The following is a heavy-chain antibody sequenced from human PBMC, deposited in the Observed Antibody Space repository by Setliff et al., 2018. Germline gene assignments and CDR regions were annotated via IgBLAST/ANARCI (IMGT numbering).Heavy chain of an antibody. J-gene: IGHJ4*02. Sequence: GGSLRLSCGASGFIFSNFGMHWVRQAPGKGLEWVAAVSFDGRNKYYADSVKGRFTISRDNAKNSLYLQMSSLRAEDTAVYYCGGSPGVWNYWGQGTLVTVSS. CDR3: GGSPGVWNY. V-gene: IGHV3-30*03. CDR2: VSFDGRNK. CDR1: GFIFSNFG. D-gene: IGHD1-26*01.